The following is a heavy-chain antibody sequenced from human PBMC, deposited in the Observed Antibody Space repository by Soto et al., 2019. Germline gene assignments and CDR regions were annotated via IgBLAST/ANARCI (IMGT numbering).Heavy chain of an antibody. D-gene: IGHD6-13*01. Sequence: QVQLVQSGAEVKKPGSSVKVSCKASGGTFSSYTISWVRQAPGQGLEWMGRIIPILGIANYAQKFQGRVTITADKSTSTAYMELSSLRSEDTAVYYCARAYGIIAAAGNADYWGQGTLVTVSS. CDR2: IIPILGIA. J-gene: IGHJ4*02. CDR1: GGTFSSYT. CDR3: ARAYGIIAAAGNADY. V-gene: IGHV1-69*02.